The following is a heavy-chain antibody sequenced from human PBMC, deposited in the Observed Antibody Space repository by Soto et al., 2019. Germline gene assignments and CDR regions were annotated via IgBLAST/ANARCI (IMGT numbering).Heavy chain of an antibody. J-gene: IGHJ4*02. V-gene: IGHV1-18*01. D-gene: IGHD3-9*01. CDR3: ARADAVITINFDY. CDR1: GYTFTSYG. Sequence: GASVKVSCKASGYTFTSYGINWVRQAPGQGLEWMGWISPYNDNTNYAQKFQDRVTMTTDTSTRTAYLELRSLRSDDTAVYYCARADAVITINFDYWGQGTLVTVSS. CDR2: ISPYNDNT.